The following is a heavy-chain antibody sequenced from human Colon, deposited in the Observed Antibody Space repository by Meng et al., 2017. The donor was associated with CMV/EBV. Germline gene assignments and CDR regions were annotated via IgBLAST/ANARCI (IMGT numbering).Heavy chain of an antibody. D-gene: IGHD3-9*01. V-gene: IGHV1-69*04. CDR1: GGSFVTYS. CDR3: ARDKLTRLTSSPFYNFYGMDI. J-gene: IGHJ6*02. Sequence: SVKVSCKASGGSFVTYSLTWMRQAPGQGFEWMGRIIPILGLTHLSQKFRDRVTIIANISTTTAYMELTRLTSQDTAVYFCARDKLTRLTSSPFYNFYGMDIWGQGTTVTVSS. CDR2: IIPILGLT.